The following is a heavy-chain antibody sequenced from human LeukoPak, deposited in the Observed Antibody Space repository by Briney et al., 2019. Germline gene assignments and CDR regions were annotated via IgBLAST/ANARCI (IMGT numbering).Heavy chain of an antibody. CDR1: GGTFSSYA. D-gene: IGHD3-10*01. Sequence: SVKVSCKASGGTFSSYAISWVRQAPGQGLEWMGGIIPIFGTANYAQKFQGRVTITADKSTSTAYMELSSLRSEDTAVYYCAREVGLWFGEDYYMDVWSKGTTVTVSS. CDR2: IIPIFGTA. V-gene: IGHV1-69*06. CDR3: AREVGLWFGEDYYMDV. J-gene: IGHJ6*03.